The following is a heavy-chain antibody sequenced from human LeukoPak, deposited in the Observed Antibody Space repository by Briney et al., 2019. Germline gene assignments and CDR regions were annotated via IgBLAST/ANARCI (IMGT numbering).Heavy chain of an antibody. V-gene: IGHV4-38-2*02. D-gene: IGHD2-15*01. Sequence: SETLSLTCTVSGYSISSGYYWGWIRQLPGKGLEWIGSIYHSGSTYYNPSLKSRVTISVDTSKNQFSLKLSSVTAADTAVYYCARAIVVVAAINFDYWGQGTLVTVSS. J-gene: IGHJ4*02. CDR1: GYSISSGYY. CDR2: IYHSGST. CDR3: ARAIVVVAAINFDY.